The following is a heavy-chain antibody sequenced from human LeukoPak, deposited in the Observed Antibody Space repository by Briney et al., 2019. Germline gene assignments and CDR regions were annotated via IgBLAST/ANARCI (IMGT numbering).Heavy chain of an antibody. CDR1: GGTLSSYA. J-gene: IGHJ5*02. Sequence: SVKVSCKASGGTLSSYAFSWVRQAPGQGLEWMGRIIPILGIANYAQKFQGRVTITADKSTSTVYMELSSLRSEDTAVYYCARGGIVGAANWFDPWGQGTLVTVSS. D-gene: IGHD1-26*01. CDR2: IIPILGIA. CDR3: ARGGIVGAANWFDP. V-gene: IGHV1-69*04.